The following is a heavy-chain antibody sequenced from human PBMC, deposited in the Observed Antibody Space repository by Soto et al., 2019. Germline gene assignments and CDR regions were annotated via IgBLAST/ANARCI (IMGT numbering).Heavy chain of an antibody. Sequence: GGSLRLSCAAYGFTFTSFGMSWVRQAPGKGLEWVSGITLSGDSTYYADSVKGRFTISSDNSKNTLFLQLNSLRAEDTAVYYCVRNLGFFDYWSQGTLVTVSS. CDR1: GFTFTSFG. J-gene: IGHJ4*02. CDR2: ITLSGDST. V-gene: IGHV3-23*01. CDR3: VRNLGFFDY. D-gene: IGHD3-10*01.